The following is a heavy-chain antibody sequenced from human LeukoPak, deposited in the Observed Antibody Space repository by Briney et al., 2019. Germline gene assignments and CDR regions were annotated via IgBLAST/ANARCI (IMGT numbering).Heavy chain of an antibody. Sequence: GGSLRLSCTGSGFTFNDNAMNWFRQAPGKGLEWVGFIRSKAYGETTEYAASMKGRFTISRDDSKSIAYLQMNSLKTEDTAVYYCTRVRCRNAGLFRFLGCRGPSDVWGQGTMVTVSS. CDR1: GFTFNDNA. CDR2: IRSKAYGETT. CDR3: TRVRCRNAGLFRFLGCRGPSDV. D-gene: IGHD3-3*01. J-gene: IGHJ3*01. V-gene: IGHV3-49*03.